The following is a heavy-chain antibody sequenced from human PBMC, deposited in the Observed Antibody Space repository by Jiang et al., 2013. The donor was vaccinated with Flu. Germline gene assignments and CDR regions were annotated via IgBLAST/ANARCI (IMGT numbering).Heavy chain of an antibody. CDR1: GGSISSSSYY. V-gene: IGHV4-39*01. CDR3: ASLGGGGYFDY. D-gene: IGHD3-16*01. Sequence: PSETLSLTCTVSGGSISSSSYYWGWIRQPPGKGLEWIGSIYYSGSTYYNPSLKSRVTISVDTSKNQFSLKLSSVTAADTAVYYCASLGGGGYFDYWGQGTLVTVSS. CDR2: IYYSGST. J-gene: IGHJ4*02.